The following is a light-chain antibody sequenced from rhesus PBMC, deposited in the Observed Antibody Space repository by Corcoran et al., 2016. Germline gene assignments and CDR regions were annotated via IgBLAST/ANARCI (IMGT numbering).Light chain of an antibody. Sequence: DIQMTQSPSSLSASVGDRVTVTCRASHGVKKDLSWYQQRPGKAPTLLIYGTSTLPTGVSSRFSGSGSGTDYTLTISSLHPEDVATYYCLQVFTVPWTFGQGTKLEIK. CDR1: HGVKKD. J-gene: IGKJ1*01. CDR2: GTS. CDR3: LQVFTVPWT. V-gene: IGKV1-94*01.